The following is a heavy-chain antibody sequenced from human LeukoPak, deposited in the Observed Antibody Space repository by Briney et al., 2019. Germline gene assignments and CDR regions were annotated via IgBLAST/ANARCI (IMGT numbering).Heavy chain of an antibody. Sequence: GGSLRLPCVASGFPLRTSPMRWLRRAPARGLEWGGSIRGSGETFYADSVKGRFTLSKDDSRNTVYLQLDNLGVDDTPVYYCARASWISIADAVWWGQGTLVTVSS. D-gene: IGHD2-2*03. CDR2: IRGSGET. V-gene: IGHV3-23*01. CDR3: ARASWISIADAVW. CDR1: GFPLRTSP. J-gene: IGHJ4*02.